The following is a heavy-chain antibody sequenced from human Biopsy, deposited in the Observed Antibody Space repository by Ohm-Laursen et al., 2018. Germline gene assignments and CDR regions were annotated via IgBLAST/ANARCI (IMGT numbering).Heavy chain of an antibody. D-gene: IGHD3-22*01. Sequence: ASVKVSCKASGYTFTGYHVHWVRQAPGQGLEWMGWINAKTGDTNYAQKFQGRVTMTRDTSISTTYMELSSLRSDDTAVYYCTRGGYYYDSLAYYYWFDPWGQGTLVTVSS. J-gene: IGHJ5*02. CDR3: TRGGYYYDSLAYYYWFDP. CDR1: GYTFTGYH. CDR2: INAKTGDT. V-gene: IGHV1-2*02.